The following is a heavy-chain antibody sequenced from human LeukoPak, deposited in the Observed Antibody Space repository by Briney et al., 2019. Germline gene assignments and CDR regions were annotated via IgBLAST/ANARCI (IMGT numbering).Heavy chain of an antibody. CDR2: IYSGGST. V-gene: IGHV3-66*01. Sequence: GGSLRLSCAASGFTVSSNHMSWVRQAPGKGLEWVSVIYSGGSTYYADSVKGRFTISRDNSKNTLYLQMNSLRAEDTAVYYCASARDSSSWYSDYYYYGMDVWGQGTTVTVSS. J-gene: IGHJ6*02. CDR3: ASARDSSSWYSDYYYYGMDV. CDR1: GFTVSSNH. D-gene: IGHD6-13*01.